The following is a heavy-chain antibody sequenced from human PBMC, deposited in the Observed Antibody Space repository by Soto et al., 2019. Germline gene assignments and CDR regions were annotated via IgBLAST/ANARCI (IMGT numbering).Heavy chain of an antibody. CDR3: AREPATAKPEGVDF. CDR1: GYTFTDYY. CDR2: INPNSGGT. V-gene: IGHV1-2*02. J-gene: IGHJ4*02. D-gene: IGHD1-1*01. Sequence: ASVKVSCKASGYTFTDYYIHWVRQAPGQGLEWMGWINPNSGGTKYAPKFQGGVTMTRDTSITTAYMELSRLRSGDTAVYYCAREPATAKPEGVDFWGQGTLVTVSS.